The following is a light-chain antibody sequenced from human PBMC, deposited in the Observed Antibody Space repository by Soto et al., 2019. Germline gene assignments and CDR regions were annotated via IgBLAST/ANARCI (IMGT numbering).Light chain of an antibody. CDR3: QQANSFPIT. J-gene: IGKJ5*01. CDR1: QDVGKW. CDR2: GAS. Sequence: DIQMTQTQPSVSASVGDRVTITCRASQDVGKWLAWYQQKPGKAPTLLIHGASSLQSGVPPRYSGSGYGTDFTLTISSLQPEDFATYYCQQANSFPITFGQGTLLAVK. V-gene: IGKV1-12*01.